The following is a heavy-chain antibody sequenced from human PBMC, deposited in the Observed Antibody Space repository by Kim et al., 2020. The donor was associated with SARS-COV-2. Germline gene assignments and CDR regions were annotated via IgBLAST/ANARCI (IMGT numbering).Heavy chain of an antibody. J-gene: IGHJ4*02. CDR3: ARGWGYFDY. D-gene: IGHD7-27*01. CDR2: STI. Sequence: STIYYADSVKGRLTISRDNAKNSLYLQMNSLRDEDPAVYYCARGWGYFDYWGQGTLVTVSS. V-gene: IGHV3-48*02.